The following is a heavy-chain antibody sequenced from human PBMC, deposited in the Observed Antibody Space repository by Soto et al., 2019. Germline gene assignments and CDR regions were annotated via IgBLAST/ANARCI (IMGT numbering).Heavy chain of an antibody. CDR1: GGTFSSYA. J-gene: IGHJ4*02. CDR3: ARDLEYSSSSPLFDY. V-gene: IGHV1-69*13. Sequence: SVKVSCKASGGTFSSYAISWVRQAPGQGLEWMGGIIPIFGTANYAQKFQGRVTITADESTSTAYMELSSLRSEDTAVYYCARDLEYSSSSPLFDYWGQGTLVTVSS. CDR2: IIPIFGTA. D-gene: IGHD6-6*01.